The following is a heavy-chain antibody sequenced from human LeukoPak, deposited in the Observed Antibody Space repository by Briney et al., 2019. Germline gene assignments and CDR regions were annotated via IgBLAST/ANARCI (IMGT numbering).Heavy chain of an antibody. CDR2: INWNGGST. J-gene: IGHJ4*02. V-gene: IGHV3-20*04. CDR3: ARGPFWSGSPYYLDY. D-gene: IGHD3-3*01. CDR1: GFTFDDFG. Sequence: RPGGSLRLSCAASGFTFDDFGMSWVRQAPGKGLEWVSGINWNGGSTVYADSVKGRFTISRDKDKNSLYLQMTSLRAEDTALYYCARGPFWSGSPYYLDYWGQGTLVTVSA.